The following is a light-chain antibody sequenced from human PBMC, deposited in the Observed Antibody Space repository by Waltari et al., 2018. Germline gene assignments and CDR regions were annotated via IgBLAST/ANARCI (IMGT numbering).Light chain of an antibody. CDR3: QQYNSFIT. CDR2: KAS. CDR1: QSISSW. J-gene: IGKJ5*01. Sequence: DIQLTQSPSTLSASVGDRVTITCRASQSISSWLAWYQQKPGKAPKLLIYKASSLEIGVPSRFSGSGSGTEFTLTISSLQPDDFATYYCQQYNSFITFGQGTRLEI. V-gene: IGKV1-5*03.